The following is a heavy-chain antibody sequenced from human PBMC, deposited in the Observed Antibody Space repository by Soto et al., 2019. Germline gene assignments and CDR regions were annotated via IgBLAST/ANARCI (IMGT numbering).Heavy chain of an antibody. D-gene: IGHD6-6*01. CDR2: VNAGNGNT. CDR1: GYTFTSYA. CDR3: ATKTNPRSIAPYDAFDI. V-gene: IGHV1-3*01. J-gene: IGHJ3*02. Sequence: ASVKVSCKASGYTFTSYAMHWVRQAPGQRLEWMGWVNAGNGNTKYSQKFQGRVTITRDTSASTAYMELSSLRSEDTAVYYCATKTNPRSIAPYDAFDIWGQGTMVTVSS.